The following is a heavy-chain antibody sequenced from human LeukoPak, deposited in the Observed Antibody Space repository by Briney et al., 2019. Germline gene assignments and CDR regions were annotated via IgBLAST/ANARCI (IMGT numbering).Heavy chain of an antibody. CDR3: AKDITIAAAGTYDAFDI. V-gene: IGHV3-30*18. CDR1: GFTFSSYG. J-gene: IGHJ3*02. CDR2: ISYDGSNK. D-gene: IGHD6-13*01. Sequence: PGGSLRLSCAASGFTFSSYGMHWVRQAPGKGLEWVAVISYDGSNKYYADSVKGRFTISRDNSKNTLYLQMNSLRAEDTAVYYCAKDITIAAAGTYDAFDIWGQGTMVTVSS.